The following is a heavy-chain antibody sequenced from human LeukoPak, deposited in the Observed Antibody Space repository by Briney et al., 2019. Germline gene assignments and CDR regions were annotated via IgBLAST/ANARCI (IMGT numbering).Heavy chain of an antibody. CDR3: ESRSVSSRSGDFDY. CDR2: INSGGST. D-gene: IGHD6-25*01. CDR1: GFTVSSKY. V-gene: IGHV3-53*01. J-gene: IGHJ4*02. Sequence: GGSLRLSCAASGFTVSSKYMSWVRQAPGKGLEWVSVINSGGSTYYADSVKGRFTISRDTSKNTLYLQMNSLRAEDTAVYYCESRSVSSRSGDFDYWGQGTLVTVSS.